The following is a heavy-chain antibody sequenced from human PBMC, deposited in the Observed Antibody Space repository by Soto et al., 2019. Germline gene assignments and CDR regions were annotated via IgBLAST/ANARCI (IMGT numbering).Heavy chain of an antibody. V-gene: IGHV2-5*01. CDR3: AHRGYGNYPRDNWFDP. CDR1: GFSLTSAGAG. J-gene: IGHJ5*02. Sequence: PTLVNPTQTLTLTCSFSGFSLTSAGAGVGWIRQPPGKGLEWLALIYWNDEKRYSPSLKSRLTITKDTSKNQVVLLMTDMDPVDTATDYCAHRGYGNYPRDNWFDPWGQGTLVTVSS. CDR2: IYWNDEK. D-gene: IGHD4-17*01.